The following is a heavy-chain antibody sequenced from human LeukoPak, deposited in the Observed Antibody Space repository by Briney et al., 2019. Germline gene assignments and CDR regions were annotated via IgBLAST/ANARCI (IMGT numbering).Heavy chain of an antibody. D-gene: IGHD3-10*01. CDR2: ITKNGGTA. J-gene: IGHJ6*04. CDR3: AKDLPGGEDDHYGFDV. Sequence: GGSLRLSCTASGFTLAAFGMSWVRQAPGEGLEWVSGITKNGGTAKLADSVRGRFSISRDTFTNKLYLQMNSLRGDDTAVYWCAKDLPGGEDDHYGFDVWGKGTTVTVSS. V-gene: IGHV3-23*01. CDR1: GFTLAAFG.